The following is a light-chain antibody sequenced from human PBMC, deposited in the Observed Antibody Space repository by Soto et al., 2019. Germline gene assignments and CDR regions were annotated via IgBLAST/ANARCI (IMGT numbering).Light chain of an antibody. CDR3: SSYAGSNNLV. V-gene: IGLV2-8*01. CDR2: EVT. Sequence: QSALTQPPSASGSPGQSVTISCTGTSSDVGRYNYVSWYQQNPGKAPKLLIYEVTKRPSGVPDRFSGSKSGNTASLTVSELQAEDEGDYYCSSYAGSNNLVFGGGTKLTVL. J-gene: IGLJ3*02. CDR1: SSDVGRYNY.